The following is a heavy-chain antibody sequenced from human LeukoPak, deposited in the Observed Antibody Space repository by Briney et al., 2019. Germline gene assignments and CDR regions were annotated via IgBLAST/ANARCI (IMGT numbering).Heavy chain of an antibody. CDR3: ARLAYYDILTGYSEYYFDY. CDR1: GGSISSSSYY. V-gene: IGHV4-39*01. J-gene: IGHJ4*02. CDR2: IYYSGST. D-gene: IGHD3-9*01. Sequence: SETLSLTCTVSGGSISSSSYYWGWIRQPPGKGLEWIGSIYYSGSTYYNPSLKSRVTKSVDTSKNQFSLKLSSVTAADTAVYYCARLAYYDILTGYSEYYFDYWGQGTLVTVSS.